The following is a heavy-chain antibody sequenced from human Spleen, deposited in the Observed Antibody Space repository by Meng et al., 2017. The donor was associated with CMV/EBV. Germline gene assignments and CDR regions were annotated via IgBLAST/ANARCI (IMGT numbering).Heavy chain of an antibody. CDR1: GYTFTGYY. V-gene: IGHV1-2*02. J-gene: IGHJ4*02. CDR2: INPNGGGT. Sequence: GYTFTGYYMHWGRQAPGQGLEWMGWINPNGGGTNYAQKFQGRVTMTRDTSISTAYMELSRLRSDDTAVYYCARKGYCSSTSCSYWDYWGQGTLVTVSS. D-gene: IGHD2-2*01. CDR3: ARKGYCSSTSCSYWDY.